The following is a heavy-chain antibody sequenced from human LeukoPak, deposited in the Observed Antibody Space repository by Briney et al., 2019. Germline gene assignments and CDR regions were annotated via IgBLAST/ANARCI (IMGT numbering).Heavy chain of an antibody. Sequence: HTGGSLRLSCAASGFTFSSYAMHWVRQAPGKGLEWVSGISVSGADTYYADSVKGRFTISRDNSKNTLYLQMNSLRAEDTAVYYCAKDWSSQLALRAYYFDYWGQGTLVTVSS. CDR3: AKDWSSQLALRAYYFDY. CDR2: ISVSGADT. J-gene: IGHJ4*02. V-gene: IGHV3-23*01. CDR1: GFTFSSYA. D-gene: IGHD6-6*01.